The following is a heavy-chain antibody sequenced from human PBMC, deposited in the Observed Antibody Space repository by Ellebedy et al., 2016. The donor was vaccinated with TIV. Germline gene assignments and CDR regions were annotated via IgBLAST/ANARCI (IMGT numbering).Heavy chain of an antibody. Sequence: GESLKISCAAPGFSLDTYGMHWVRQAPGKGLEWVALIWFDGTNEDYADYVKGRFTISRENSKNTLYLQMNSLRAEDTAVYYCTRARYNDKWRMIAFDMWGQGTIVTVSP. D-gene: IGHD3-22*01. CDR1: GFSLDTYG. CDR3: TRARYNDKWRMIAFDM. CDR2: IWFDGTNE. J-gene: IGHJ3*02. V-gene: IGHV3-33*01.